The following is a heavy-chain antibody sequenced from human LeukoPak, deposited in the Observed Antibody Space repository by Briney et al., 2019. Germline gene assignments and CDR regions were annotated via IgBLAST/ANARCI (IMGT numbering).Heavy chain of an antibody. CDR1: GFPVSSSY. Sequence: PGGSLRLSCAASGFPVSSSYMSWVRQAPGKGLEWVSVIYSGGTTHYADSVKGRLTISRDNSKNTVYLQMNSLRAEDTAVYYCSRMYYSDSSAYYARWFDPWGQGTLVTVSS. CDR3: SRMYYSDSSAYYARWFDP. J-gene: IGHJ5*02. V-gene: IGHV3-53*01. CDR2: IYSGGTT. D-gene: IGHD3-22*01.